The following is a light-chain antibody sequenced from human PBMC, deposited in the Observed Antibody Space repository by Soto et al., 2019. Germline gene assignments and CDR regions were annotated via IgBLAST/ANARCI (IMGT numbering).Light chain of an antibody. CDR2: EVS. Sequence: QSALTQPASVSGSPGQSITISCPGTTSDVGGYNYVSWYQQYPGKSPKIMIYEVSNRPSGVSNRFSGSKSGNTASLTISGLPAEDEADYYCSSLTSRSPLNSVFGPGTKVTVL. V-gene: IGLV2-14*01. CDR1: TSDVGGYNY. J-gene: IGLJ1*01. CDR3: SSLTSRSPLNSV.